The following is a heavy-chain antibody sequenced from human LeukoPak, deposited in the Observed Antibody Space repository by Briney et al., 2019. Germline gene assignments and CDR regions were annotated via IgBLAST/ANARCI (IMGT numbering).Heavy chain of an antibody. V-gene: IGHV3-33*01. CDR3: ARGGQRVVAASISVWFDP. J-gene: IGHJ5*02. CDR2: IWYNGSNK. CDR1: GFTFSSYG. Sequence: GRSLRLSCAASGFTFSSYGMHWVRQAPGKGLEWVAVIWYNGSNKYYADSVKGRFTISRDNSKNTLYLQMNSLRAEDTAVYYCARGGQRVVAASISVWFDPWDQGTLVTVSS. D-gene: IGHD2-15*01.